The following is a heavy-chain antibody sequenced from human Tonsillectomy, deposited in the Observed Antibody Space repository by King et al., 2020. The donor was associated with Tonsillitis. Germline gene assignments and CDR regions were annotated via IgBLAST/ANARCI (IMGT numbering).Heavy chain of an antibody. CDR2: IIPILGIA. CDR3: ARDSRTGYSSSWYDY. J-gene: IGHJ4*02. D-gene: IGHD6-13*01. V-gene: IGHV1-69*09. Sequence: QLQLVQSGAEVKKPGSSVKVSCKASGGTFSNYAISWVRQAPGQGPEWMGRIIPILGIANYAQKFQGRVTITADTSPSTAYMELSSLRSEDTAVYYCARDSRTGYSSSWYDYWGKGTLVTVSS. CDR1: GGTFSNYA.